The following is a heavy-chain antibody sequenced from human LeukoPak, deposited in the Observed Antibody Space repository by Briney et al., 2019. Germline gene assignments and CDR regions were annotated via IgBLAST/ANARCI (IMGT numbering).Heavy chain of an antibody. Sequence: GGSLRLSCTASGFIFSHYGMHWVRQAPGKGLEWVAVIQNDASTRNYVDSVKGRFTISRDNSENTVFLQMDSLRVEDTAVYYCARELSQIVWGGLDYGGQGTLVTVSS. J-gene: IGHJ4*02. CDR1: GFIFSHYG. CDR3: ARELSQIVWGGLDY. D-gene: IGHD2-21*01. V-gene: IGHV3-33*05. CDR2: IQNDASTR.